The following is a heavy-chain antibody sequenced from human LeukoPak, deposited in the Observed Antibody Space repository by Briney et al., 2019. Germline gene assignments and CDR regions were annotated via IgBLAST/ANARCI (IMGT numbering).Heavy chain of an antibody. CDR2: MYIGGNT. CDR3: ATDLWGYCSGGSCLLYYYGMDV. Sequence: GGSLRLSCAASGFTVSSSYMAWVRQAPGKGLEWGSIMYIGGNTFHADSVKGRFTISRDHAKNSLYLQMNSLRAEDTAVYYCATDLWGYCSGGSCLLYYYGMDVWGQGTTVTVSS. V-gene: IGHV3-53*01. D-gene: IGHD2-15*01. J-gene: IGHJ6*02. CDR1: GFTVSSSY.